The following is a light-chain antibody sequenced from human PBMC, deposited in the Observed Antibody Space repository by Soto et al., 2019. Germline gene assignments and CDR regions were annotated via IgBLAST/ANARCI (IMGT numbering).Light chain of an antibody. CDR1: ESLVDRDGNTF. Sequence: DIVMTQSPRSLPVSLGQPASISCRSSESLVDRDGNTFLSWYQQRPGQSPRRLIHKVSNRDSGVPDRFRGSGSGTDFTLKISWVEAEDVGVYYCMQGRQLPYSFGQGTKLEIK. J-gene: IGKJ2*03. CDR3: MQGRQLPYS. V-gene: IGKV2-30*01. CDR2: KVS.